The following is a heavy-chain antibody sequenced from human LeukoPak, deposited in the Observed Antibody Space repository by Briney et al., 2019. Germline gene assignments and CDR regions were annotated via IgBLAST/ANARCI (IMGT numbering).Heavy chain of an antibody. J-gene: IGHJ5*02. CDR3: AKGFVVVVSATQSSWFDP. CDR2: IRYDGSNK. V-gene: IGHV3-30*02. Sequence: GGSLRLSCAASGFTFRDYGMHWVRQAPGKGLEWVAFIRYDGSNKYYADSVKGRFTISRDNSKNTLYLQMNSLRAEDTAVYYCAKGFVVVVSATQSSWFDPWGQGTLVTVSS. D-gene: IGHD2-15*01. CDR1: GFTFRDYG.